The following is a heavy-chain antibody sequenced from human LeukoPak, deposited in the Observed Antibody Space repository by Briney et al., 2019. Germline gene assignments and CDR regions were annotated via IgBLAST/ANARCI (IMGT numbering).Heavy chain of an antibody. CDR1: GGTFSSYA. CDR2: IIPIFGTA. J-gene: IGHJ6*04. Sequence: ASVKVSCKASGGTFSSYAISWVRQAPGQGLEWMGGIIPIFGTANYAQKFQGRVTITADESTSTAYMELRSLRFDDTAVYYCARYDAYGSVSPSSQGLWDVWGKGTTVTVSS. CDR3: ARYDAYGSVSPSSQGLWDV. V-gene: IGHV1-69*01. D-gene: IGHD3-10*01.